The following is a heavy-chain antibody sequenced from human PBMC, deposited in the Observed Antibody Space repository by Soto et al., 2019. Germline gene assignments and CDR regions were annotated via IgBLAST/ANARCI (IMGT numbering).Heavy chain of an antibody. D-gene: IGHD2-2*01. J-gene: IGHJ5*02. Sequence: QVQLVQSGAEVKKPGSSVKVSCKASGGTFSRYTISWVRQAPGQGLEWMGRIIPILGIANYAQKFQGRVTITAGKSTSTAYMELSSLRAEDTAVYYCARVYCSSTSCPYNWFDPWGQGTLVTVSS. CDR1: GGTFSRYT. CDR3: ARVYCSSTSCPYNWFDP. CDR2: IIPILGIA. V-gene: IGHV1-69*02.